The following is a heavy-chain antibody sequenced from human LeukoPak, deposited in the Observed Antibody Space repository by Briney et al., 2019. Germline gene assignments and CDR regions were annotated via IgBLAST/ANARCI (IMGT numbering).Heavy chain of an antibody. CDR3: ARDPGDTWIQLSDAFDI. J-gene: IGHJ3*02. CDR2: IDSDNT. D-gene: IGHD5-18*01. Sequence: GGSLRLSCTVSGFTVSSNSMSWVRRAPGKGLEWVSFIDSDNTHYSDSVKGRFTISRDNSKNTLYLQMNSLRAEDTAVYYCARDPGDTWIQLSDAFDIWGQGTMVTVSS. CDR1: GFTVSSNS. V-gene: IGHV3-53*01.